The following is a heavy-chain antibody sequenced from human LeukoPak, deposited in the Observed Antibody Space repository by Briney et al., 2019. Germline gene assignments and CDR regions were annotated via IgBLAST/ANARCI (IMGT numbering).Heavy chain of an antibody. D-gene: IGHD3-9*01. Sequence: PGASVKVSCKASGYTFTSYGISWVRQAPGQGLEWMGWISAYNGNTNYAQKLQGRVTMTTDTSTSTAYMELRSLRSDDTAVYYCARERQYYDILTGYSVGAFDIWGQGTMVTVSS. CDR1: GYTFTSYG. CDR3: ARERQYYDILTGYSVGAFDI. J-gene: IGHJ3*02. CDR2: ISAYNGNT. V-gene: IGHV1-18*01.